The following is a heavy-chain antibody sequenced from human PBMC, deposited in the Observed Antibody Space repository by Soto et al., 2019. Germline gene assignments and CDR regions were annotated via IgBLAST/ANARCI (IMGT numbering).Heavy chain of an antibody. CDR3: VRDGAFGGLLLPPFDS. CDR2: VTHDGSNK. Sequence: QVQLVESGGGVVQPGGSLRLSCVASGFTFTSYAMHWVRQTPGKGLVWVADVTHDGSNKFYTASVKRRFTISRDNSKNTLYLQMNSLRVEDTAMYFCVRDGAFGGLLLPPFDSLGQGTLVAVSS. CDR1: GFTFTSYA. D-gene: IGHD2-15*01. V-gene: IGHV3-30-3*01. J-gene: IGHJ4*02.